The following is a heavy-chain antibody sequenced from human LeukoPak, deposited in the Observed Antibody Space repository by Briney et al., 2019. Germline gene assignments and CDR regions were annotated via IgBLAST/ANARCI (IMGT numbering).Heavy chain of an antibody. CDR2: ISNSGSTI. Sequence: GRSLRLSCAASGFTFSSYEMNWVRQAPGKGLEWVSYISNSGSTIYYADSVKGRFTISRDNAKNSLYLQMNSLRAEDTAVYYCARDVWFGDYYYYGMDVWGKGTTVTVSS. CDR3: ARDVWFGDYYYYGMDV. CDR1: GFTFSSYE. J-gene: IGHJ6*04. D-gene: IGHD3-10*01. V-gene: IGHV3-48*03.